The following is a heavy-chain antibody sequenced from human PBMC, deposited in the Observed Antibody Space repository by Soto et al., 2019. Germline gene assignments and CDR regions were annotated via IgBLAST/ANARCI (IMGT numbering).Heavy chain of an antibody. CDR3: ARHGYCSSSSCYVDF. CDR2: IFPGDSDT. J-gene: IGHJ4*02. Sequence: PGGSLKSSCKGSGYSFTSYWIGWVRQLPRQGLEWMGIIFPGDSDTRYSPSFQAQVTISADKSISTAYLQWSSLRASDTAMYYCARHGYCSSSSCYVDFWGQGTLVTVSS. D-gene: IGHD2-2*03. V-gene: IGHV5-51*01. CDR1: GYSFTSYW.